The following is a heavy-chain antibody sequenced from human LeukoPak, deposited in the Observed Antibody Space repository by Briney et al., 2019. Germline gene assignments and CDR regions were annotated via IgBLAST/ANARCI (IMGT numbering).Heavy chain of an antibody. V-gene: IGHV4-59*01. CDR3: ARVFGDSELRIDH. Sequence: SGTLSLTCSVSNYSITSSFWSWIRQSPGKAPEWIGYVHFSGNTNYNPPLKSRVTISVDTSTNQFSLHLRSVTAADTAVFYCARVFGDSELRIDHWGQGTHVTVSS. D-gene: IGHD3-10*01. CDR1: NYSITSSF. J-gene: IGHJ4*02. CDR2: VHFSGNT.